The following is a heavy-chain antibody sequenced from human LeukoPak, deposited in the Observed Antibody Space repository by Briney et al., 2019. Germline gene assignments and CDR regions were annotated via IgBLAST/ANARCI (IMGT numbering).Heavy chain of an antibody. CDR2: ISYDGSNK. CDR1: GFTFSSYG. CDR3: AKPRGGDSWAFDI. J-gene: IGHJ3*02. D-gene: IGHD2-21*02. Sequence: PGGSLRLSCEASGFTFSSYGMHWVRQATGKGLEWVAGISYDGSNKYYADSVKGRFTISRDNSKNTLYLQMNSLRPEDTAVHYCAKPRGGDSWAFDIWGQGTMVTVSS. V-gene: IGHV3-30*18.